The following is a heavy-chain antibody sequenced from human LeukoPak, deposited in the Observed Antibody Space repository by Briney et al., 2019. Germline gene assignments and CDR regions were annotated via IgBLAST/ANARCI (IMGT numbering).Heavy chain of an antibody. CDR1: GFTFSSYW. CDR3: AREGWLLWFGELYYFDY. CDR2: INSDGSST. Sequence: GGSLRLSCAASGFTFSSYWMHWVRQAPGKGLVWVSRINSDGSSTSYADSVKGRFTISRDNAKNTLYLQMNSLRAEDTAVYYCAREGWLLWFGELYYFDYWGQGTLVTVSS. J-gene: IGHJ4*02. D-gene: IGHD3-10*01. V-gene: IGHV3-74*01.